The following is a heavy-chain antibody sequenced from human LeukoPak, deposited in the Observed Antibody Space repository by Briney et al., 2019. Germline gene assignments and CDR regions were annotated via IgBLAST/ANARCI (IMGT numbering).Heavy chain of an antibody. Sequence: GSLRLSCAASGFIFSDYALHWVRQAPGKGLEWVSGISGPGTSTYYVDSVKGRFTISRDNSKNLLFLQMDSLRAEDTALYYCAKPGGPGIAARGAFDLWGQGTMVTVSS. D-gene: IGHD6-25*01. V-gene: IGHV3-23*01. CDR2: ISGPGTST. CDR3: AKPGGPGIAARGAFDL. CDR1: GFIFSDYA. J-gene: IGHJ3*01.